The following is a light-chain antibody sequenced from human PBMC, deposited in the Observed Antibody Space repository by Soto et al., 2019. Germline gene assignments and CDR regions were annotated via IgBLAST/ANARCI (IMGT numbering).Light chain of an antibody. V-gene: IGLV2-14*01. J-gene: IGLJ3*02. CDR2: EVS. CDR3: GSDVSGYSLGV. Sequence: QSALTQPASVSGSPGQSITISCIGASSDINTSRYVSWYQQHPGKAPKLLIYEVSIRPSGVSSRFSGSKSANTASLTISGLQPEDEADYFCGSDVSGYSLGVFGGGTKLTVL. CDR1: SSDINTSRY.